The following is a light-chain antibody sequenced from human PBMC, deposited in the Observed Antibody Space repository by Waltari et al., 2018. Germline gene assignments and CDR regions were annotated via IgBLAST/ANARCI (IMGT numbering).Light chain of an antibody. CDR3: AVWDDSLNGVV. CDR2: NNN. J-gene: IGLJ2*01. CDR1: RSNIGSNP. V-gene: IGLV1-44*01. Sequence: QSVLTQPPSASGSLGPRVAIPCSGRRSNIGSNPVNWYQQLPRTAPKLPTYNNNQRPSGVPDRFSGSKSGTSASLAISGLQSEDESDYYCAVWDDSLNGVVFGGGTKLTVL.